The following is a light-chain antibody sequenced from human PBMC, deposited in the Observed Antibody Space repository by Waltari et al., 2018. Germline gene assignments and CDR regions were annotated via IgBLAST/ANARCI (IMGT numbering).Light chain of an antibody. J-gene: IGLJ3*02. V-gene: IGLV2-23*01. CDR3: CSYAGTWL. CDR2: QGT. CDR1: NNHVGPYDL. Sequence: QSALTQPASMSASPGQSITISCPATNNHVGPYDLVSWYQQHPGRAPKLLIFQGTKRPSEVSGRFSGSKFADTASLTISGLQPEDEADYYCCSYAGTWLFGGGTKVTVL.